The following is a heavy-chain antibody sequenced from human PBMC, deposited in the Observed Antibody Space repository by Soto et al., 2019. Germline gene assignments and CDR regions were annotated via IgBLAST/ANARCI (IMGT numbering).Heavy chain of an antibody. Sequence: SETLSLTCFVSGGSVNRGSYYWTWIRQPPGKGLEWIGYILDSGTTDYNPSLKSRVTMSVDTSKNQFSLNLRSVTAADTAVYYCARHRVLLAQYYFDSWGQGVVVTVSS. J-gene: IGHJ4*02. V-gene: IGHV4-61*01. D-gene: IGHD1-1*01. CDR1: GGSVNRGSYY. CDR2: ILDSGTT. CDR3: ARHRVLLAQYYFDS.